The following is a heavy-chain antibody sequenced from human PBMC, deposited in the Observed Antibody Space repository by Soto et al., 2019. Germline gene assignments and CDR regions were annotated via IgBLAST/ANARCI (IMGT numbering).Heavy chain of an antibody. Sequence: PGGSLRLSCVASGFTFNSLAMSWVRQAPGKGLEWVSAISGSGDNTYYADSVKGRFTISRDNSKNTLYLQMSSLGAEDAAVYYCSKGIAVSGTLTHDYWGQGTLVTVSS. CDR2: ISGSGDNT. J-gene: IGHJ4*02. CDR1: GFTFNSLA. CDR3: SKGIAVSGTLTHDY. D-gene: IGHD6-19*01. V-gene: IGHV3-23*01.